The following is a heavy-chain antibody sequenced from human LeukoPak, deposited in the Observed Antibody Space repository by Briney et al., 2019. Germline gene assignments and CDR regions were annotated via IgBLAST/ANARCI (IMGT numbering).Heavy chain of an antibody. CDR3: ARESMGDMFGYDSGYYFDY. V-gene: IGHV4-59*12. D-gene: IGHD5-12*01. CDR2: IYYSGST. Sequence: SETLSLTCTVSGGSISSYYWSWIRQPPGKGLEWIGYIYYSGSTNYNPSLKSRVTMSVDTSKNQFSLKLSSVTAADTAVYYCARESMGDMFGYDSGYYFDYWGQGTLVTVSS. CDR1: GGSISSYY. J-gene: IGHJ4*02.